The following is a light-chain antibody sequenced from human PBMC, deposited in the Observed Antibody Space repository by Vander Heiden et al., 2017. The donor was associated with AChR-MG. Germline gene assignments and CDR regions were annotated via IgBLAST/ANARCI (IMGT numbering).Light chain of an antibody. CDR2: GAS. V-gene: IGKV3-15*01. J-gene: IGKJ2*01. CDR3: QHYNSWPPMYT. Sequence: EIVMTQSPATLSLSPGERATLSCRASQSVSSSYLAWYRQKPGQAPRLLIYGASTRATGIPARLSGSGSGTEFTLTISSLQSEDFAVYYCQHYNSWPPMYTFGQGTKLEIK. CDR1: QSVSSSY.